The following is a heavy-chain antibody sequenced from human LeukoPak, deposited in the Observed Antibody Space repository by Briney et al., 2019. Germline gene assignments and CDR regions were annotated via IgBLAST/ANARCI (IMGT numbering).Heavy chain of an antibody. CDR1: GGSISSGDYY. CDR3: ARDSVYCGSTSCYYYGMDV. D-gene: IGHD2-2*01. J-gene: IGHJ6*02. CDR2: IYYSGST. V-gene: IGHV4-30-4*01. Sequence: RSQTLSLTCTVSGGSISSGDYYWSWIRQPPGKGLEWIGYIYYSGSTYYNPSLKSRVTISVDTSKNQFSLKLSSVTAADTAVYYCARDSVYCGSTSCYYYGMDVWGQGTTVTVSS.